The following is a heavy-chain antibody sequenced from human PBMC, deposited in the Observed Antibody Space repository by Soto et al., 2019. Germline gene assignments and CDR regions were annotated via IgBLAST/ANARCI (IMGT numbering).Heavy chain of an antibody. CDR2: IWYDGSNK. CDR1: GFTFSSYG. Sequence: GGSLRLSCAASGFTFSSYGMHWVRQAPGKGLEWVAVIWYDGSNKYYADSVKGRFTISRDNSKNTLYLQMNSLRAEDTAVYYCARDYYDSSGYYYSSPGAFDIWGQGTMVTVSS. J-gene: IGHJ3*02. V-gene: IGHV3-33*01. CDR3: ARDYYDSSGYYYSSPGAFDI. D-gene: IGHD3-22*01.